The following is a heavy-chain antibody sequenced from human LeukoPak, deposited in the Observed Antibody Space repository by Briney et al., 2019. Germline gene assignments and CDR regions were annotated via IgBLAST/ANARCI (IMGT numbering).Heavy chain of an antibody. D-gene: IGHD3-3*01. CDR3: ARAVFLEWLLYPNWFDP. V-gene: IGHV4-34*01. CDR1: GGSISSYY. CDR2: INHSGST. J-gene: IGHJ5*02. Sequence: PSETLSLTCTVSGGSISSYYWSWIRQPPGKGLEWIGEINHSGSTNYNPSLKSRVTISVDTSKNQFSLKLSSVTAADTAVYYCARAVFLEWLLYPNWFDPWGQGTLVTVSS.